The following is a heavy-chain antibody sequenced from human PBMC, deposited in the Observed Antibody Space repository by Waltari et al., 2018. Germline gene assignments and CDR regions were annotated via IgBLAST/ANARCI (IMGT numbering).Heavy chain of an antibody. CDR2: IRRKAEGGTT. D-gene: IGHD6-6*01. J-gene: IGHJ4*02. V-gene: IGHV3-49*03. CDR1: GFTFGDYA. CDR3: TGPEYSSSPGDY. Sequence: EVQLVESGGGLVQPGRSLRLSCTASGFTFGDYAMSWFRQAPGKGLEWVGFIRRKAEGGTTEDAASVKGRFTSSREDSKSNAYLQMNSVKTEDTAVYYCTGPEYSSSPGDYWGQGTLVTVSS.